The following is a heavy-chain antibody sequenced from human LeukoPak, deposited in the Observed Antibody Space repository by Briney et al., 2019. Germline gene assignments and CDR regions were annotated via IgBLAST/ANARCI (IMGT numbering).Heavy chain of an antibody. CDR3: VRRGAVSGTGAFDI. D-gene: IGHD6-19*01. Sequence: ASVKVSCKAFGYTFSAYDINWVRQATGQGLEWMGWMNPNSDNTGFAQRFQGRVTISWNTSISTAYMELSSLRSEDTAVYYCVRRGAVSGTGAFDIWGQGTMVTVSS. CDR1: GYTFSAYD. CDR2: MNPNSDNT. J-gene: IGHJ3*02. V-gene: IGHV1-8*03.